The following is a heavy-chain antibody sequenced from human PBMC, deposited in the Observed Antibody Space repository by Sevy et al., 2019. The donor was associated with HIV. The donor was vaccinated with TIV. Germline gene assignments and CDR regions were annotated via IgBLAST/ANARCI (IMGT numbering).Heavy chain of an antibody. Sequence: ASMKVSCKASGGTFSSYAISWVRQAPGQGLEWMGGIIPIFGTANYAQKFQGRVTITADESTSTAYMELSSLRSEDTAVYYCARGSYYDSSGYYFGYWGQGTLVTVSS. J-gene: IGHJ4*02. CDR2: IIPIFGTA. D-gene: IGHD3-22*01. V-gene: IGHV1-69*13. CDR3: ARGSYYDSSGYYFGY. CDR1: GGTFSSYA.